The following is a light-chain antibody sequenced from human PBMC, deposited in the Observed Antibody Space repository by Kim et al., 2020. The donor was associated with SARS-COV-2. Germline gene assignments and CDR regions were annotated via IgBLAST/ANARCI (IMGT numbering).Light chain of an antibody. Sequence: ELTQPPSASGTPGQRVTISCSGSSSNIGSNYVYWYQQLPGTAPKLLIYSNNQRPSGVPDRFSGSKSGTSASLAISGLRSEDGADYYCAAWDDSLSGWAFGGGTQLTVL. J-gene: IGLJ3*02. CDR2: SNN. CDR3: AAWDDSLSGWA. V-gene: IGLV1-47*02. CDR1: SSNIGSNY.